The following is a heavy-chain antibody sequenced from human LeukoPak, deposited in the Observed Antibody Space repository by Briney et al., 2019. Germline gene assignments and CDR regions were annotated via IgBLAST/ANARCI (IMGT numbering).Heavy chain of an antibody. V-gene: IGHV1-2*02. Sequence: VASVKVSCKASGYTFIDYYMHWVRQAPGQGLEWIGWISPNSGGTKYVQKFQGRVTMTRDTSITTVYMELSGLSFDDTAVYYCARGGGRYSVDYWGQGTLVTVSS. CDR2: ISPNSGGT. J-gene: IGHJ4*02. D-gene: IGHD1-26*01. CDR1: GYTFIDYY. CDR3: ARGGGRYSVDY.